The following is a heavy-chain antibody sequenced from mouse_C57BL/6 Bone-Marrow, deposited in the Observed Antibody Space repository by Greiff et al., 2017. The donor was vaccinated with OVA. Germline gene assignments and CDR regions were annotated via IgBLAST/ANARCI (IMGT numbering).Heavy chain of an antibody. D-gene: IGHD2-2*01. Sequence: VQLQQSGAELVRPGPSVKVSCKASGYAFTNYLIEWVKQRPGQGLEWIGVINPGSGGTNYNEKFKGKATLTADKSSRTAYMQLSSLTSEDSAVYFCAREGYPTDYWGQGTTLTVSS. CDR2: INPGSGGT. J-gene: IGHJ2*01. CDR1: GYAFTNYL. CDR3: AREGYPTDY. V-gene: IGHV1-54*01.